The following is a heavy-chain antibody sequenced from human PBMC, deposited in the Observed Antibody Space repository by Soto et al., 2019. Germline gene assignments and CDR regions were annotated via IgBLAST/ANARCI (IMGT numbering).Heavy chain of an antibody. J-gene: IGHJ4*02. D-gene: IGHD3-10*01. CDR3: ARGAELLPDY. CDR2: IYYSGST. V-gene: IGHV4-31*03. CDR1: GCSISSGGYY. Sequence: QVQLQESGPGLVKPSQTLSLTCTVSGCSISSGGYYWSWIRQHPGKGLEWIGYIYYSGSTYYNPCQKSRVTISVETSKNQFSRKLSSVTAAGAAVYYCARGAELLPDYWGQGTLVSVSS.